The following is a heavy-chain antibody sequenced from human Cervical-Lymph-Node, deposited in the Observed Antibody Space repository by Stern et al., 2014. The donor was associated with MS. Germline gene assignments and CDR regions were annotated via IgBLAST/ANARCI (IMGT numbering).Heavy chain of an antibody. CDR1: GCSINNYY. V-gene: IGHV4-4*07. D-gene: IGHD3-22*01. CDR2: VFSSGST. CDR3: SRDHVGGHYGLYYFAY. J-gene: IGHJ4*02. Sequence: QVQLQESGPGLVKPSETLSHTCRISGCSINNYYWSWIRQPAGKGLEWIGRVFSSGSTSYNPSLKSRVTMSADTSKNQISLKLSSVTAADTAVYYCSRDHVGGHYGLYYFAYWGQGTLVTVSS.